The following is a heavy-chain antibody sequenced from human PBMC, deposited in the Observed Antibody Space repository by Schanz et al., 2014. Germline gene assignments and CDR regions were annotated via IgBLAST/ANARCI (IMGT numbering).Heavy chain of an antibody. J-gene: IGHJ4*02. CDR3: ARQGDVYRLDY. V-gene: IGHV4-59*08. CDR2: IYHSGSP. D-gene: IGHD1-26*01. CDR1: GASISFYD. Sequence: QVQLQESGPGLVKPSETLSLTCTVSGASISFYDWNWIRQSPGKGLEWIGYIYHSGSPIYNPSLQSRVPLSIDTSKNQFSMKMESVTAADTAMYFCARQGDVYRLDYWGQGTLVTVTS.